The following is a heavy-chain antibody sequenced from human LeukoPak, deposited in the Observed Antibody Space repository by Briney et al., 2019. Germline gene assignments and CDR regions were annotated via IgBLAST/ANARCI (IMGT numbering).Heavy chain of an antibody. D-gene: IGHD6-19*01. V-gene: IGHV3-23*01. CDR3: ARDPSSGGLD. CDR2: VSGRDTST. Sequence: GASLRLSCAASGFTFSNYAMSWVRQAPGKGLEWVSAVSGRDTSTYYTDSVKGRFTISRDNAKNSLYLQMNSLRAEDTAVYYCARDPSSGGLDWGQGTLVTVSS. CDR1: GFTFSNYA. J-gene: IGHJ4*02.